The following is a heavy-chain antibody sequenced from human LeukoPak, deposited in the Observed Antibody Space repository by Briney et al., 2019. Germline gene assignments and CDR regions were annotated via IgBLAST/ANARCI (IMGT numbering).Heavy chain of an antibody. CDR1: GYTFTSYG. CDR3: ARVQGGVPPGYYYYMDV. V-gene: IGHV1-18*01. J-gene: IGHJ6*03. D-gene: IGHD3-10*01. Sequence: GASVKVSCKASGYTFTSYGISWVRQAPGQGLEWMGWISAYNGNTNYAQKLQGRVTMTTDTSTSAAYMELRSLRSDDTAVYYCARVQGGVPPGYYYYMDVWGKGTTVTVSS. CDR2: ISAYNGNT.